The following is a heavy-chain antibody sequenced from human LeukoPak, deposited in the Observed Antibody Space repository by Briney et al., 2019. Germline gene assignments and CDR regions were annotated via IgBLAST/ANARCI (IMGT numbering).Heavy chain of an antibody. V-gene: IGHV3-66*01. J-gene: IGHJ5*02. CDR1: GFTVSSNY. CDR2: IYSGGST. D-gene: IGHD2-2*02. Sequence: PGGSLRLSCAASGFTVSSNYMSWVRQAPGKGLEWVSVIYSGGSTYYADSVKGRFTISRDNSKNTLYLQMNSLRAEDTAVYYCARYPEPYCSSTSCYRNWFDPWGQGTLVTVSS. CDR3: ARYPEPYCSSTSCYRNWFDP.